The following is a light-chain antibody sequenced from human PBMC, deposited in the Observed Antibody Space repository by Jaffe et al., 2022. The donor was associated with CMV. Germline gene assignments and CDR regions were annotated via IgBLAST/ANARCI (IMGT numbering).Light chain of an antibody. V-gene: IGKV3-20*01. CDR1: QSVSSTS. CDR3: QQYGTSPIS. CDR2: GAS. J-gene: IGKJ4*01. Sequence: EIVLAQSPGTLSLSPGQRATLSCRASQSVSSTSLAWYQQKPGQAPRLLIYGASSRATGIPDRFSGSGSGTDFTLTISRLEPEDSAVYYCQQYGTSPISFGGGTTVEIK.